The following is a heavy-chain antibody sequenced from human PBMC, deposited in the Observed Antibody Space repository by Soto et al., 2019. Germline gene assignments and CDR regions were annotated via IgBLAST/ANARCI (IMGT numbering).Heavy chain of an antibody. Sequence: ASVKVSCKASGYTFTGYYMHWVRQAPGQGLEWMGWINAYNGGTNYAQKLQGRVTMTTDTSTSTAYMELRSLRSDDTAVYYCARGGDFWSGDNWFDPWGQGTLVTVSS. CDR1: GYTFTGYY. CDR2: INAYNGGT. V-gene: IGHV1-18*04. J-gene: IGHJ5*02. D-gene: IGHD3-3*01. CDR3: ARGGDFWSGDNWFDP.